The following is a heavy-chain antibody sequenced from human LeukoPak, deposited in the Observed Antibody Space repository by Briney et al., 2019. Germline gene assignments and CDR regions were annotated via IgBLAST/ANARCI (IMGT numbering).Heavy chain of an antibody. V-gene: IGHV4-4*07. CDR2: VYTSGST. CDR1: GGSMSSYY. Sequence: ASETLSLTCTVSGGSMSSYYWSCIRQPAGKRLEWIGRVYTSGSTNYNPSLKSRVTMSVDTSRNQFSLKLTSVTAADTAVYYCARDRGYGMDVWGQGTTVTVSS. J-gene: IGHJ6*02. CDR3: ARDRGYGMDV. D-gene: IGHD3-10*01.